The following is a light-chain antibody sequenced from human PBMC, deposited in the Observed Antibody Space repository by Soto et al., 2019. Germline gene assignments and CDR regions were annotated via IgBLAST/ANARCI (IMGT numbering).Light chain of an antibody. Sequence: SSELTQPPSVSVAPGQTATITCEGNNIGSKSVHWYQQKAGQAPVLVVYGDSDRPSGNPERFSGSDSENTATLTISGVEAGDEADYYCQVWDGSSDHVLFGGGTKLTVL. J-gene: IGLJ2*01. CDR2: GDS. CDR1: NIGSKS. CDR3: QVWDGSSDHVL. V-gene: IGLV3-21*02.